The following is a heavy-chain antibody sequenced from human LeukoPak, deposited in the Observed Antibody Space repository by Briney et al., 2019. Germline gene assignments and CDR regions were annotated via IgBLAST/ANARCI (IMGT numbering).Heavy chain of an antibody. D-gene: IGHD2-15*01. CDR2: ISGSGGST. Sequence: GGTLRLSCAASGFTFSSYGMSWVRQAPGKGLEWVSAISGSGGSTYYADSVKGRFTISRDNSKNTLYLQMNSLRAEDTAVYYCAKNGDRGAYCTGGTCYPYFYYYMDVWGKGTTVTI. V-gene: IGHV3-23*01. CDR3: AKNGDRGAYCTGGTCYPYFYYYMDV. J-gene: IGHJ6*03. CDR1: GFTFSSYG.